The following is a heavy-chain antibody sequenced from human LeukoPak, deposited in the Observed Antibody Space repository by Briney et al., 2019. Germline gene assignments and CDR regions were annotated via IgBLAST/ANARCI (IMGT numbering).Heavy chain of an antibody. V-gene: IGHV1-18*01. J-gene: IGHJ6*02. Sequence: ASVKVSCKASGYTFTSYGISWVRQAPGQGLEWMGCISAYNGNTNYAQKLQGRVTMTTDTYTSTANMELRSLRSDDTAVYYCARDIQAYCSSTSCYRYGMDVWGQGTTVTVSS. CDR1: GYTFTSYG. CDR2: ISAYNGNT. CDR3: ARDIQAYCSSTSCYRYGMDV. D-gene: IGHD2-2*01.